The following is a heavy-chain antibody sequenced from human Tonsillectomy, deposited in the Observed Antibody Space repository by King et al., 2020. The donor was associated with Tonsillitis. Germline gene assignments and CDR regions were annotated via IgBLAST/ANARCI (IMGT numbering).Heavy chain of an antibody. CDR3: ARCSTPAAVYNWVDP. Sequence: VQLVESGGGLVKPGGSLRLSCAASGFTFSSYSMNGVRQAPGKGLEWVSSISSSSSYIYYADSVKGRFTISRDNAKNSLSLQMNRLRAEDTGVYYCARCSTPAAVYNWVDPWGQGTQVTVS. CDR2: ISSSSSYI. CDR1: GFTFSSYS. V-gene: IGHV3-21*01. D-gene: IGHD6-13*01. J-gene: IGHJ5*02.